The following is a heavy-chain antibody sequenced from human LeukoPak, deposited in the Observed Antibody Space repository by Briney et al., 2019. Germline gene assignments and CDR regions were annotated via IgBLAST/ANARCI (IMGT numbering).Heavy chain of an antibody. Sequence: SVKVSCKASGGTFSSYAISWMRQAPGQGLEWMGRIIPIFGTANYAQKLQGRVTITTDASTSTAYMELSSLRPEDTAVYYCARDKGTELPRGYDAFDIWGQGTMVTVSS. CDR1: GGTFSSYA. CDR2: IIPIFGTA. D-gene: IGHD1-26*01. CDR3: ARDKGTELPRGYDAFDI. V-gene: IGHV1-69*05. J-gene: IGHJ3*02.